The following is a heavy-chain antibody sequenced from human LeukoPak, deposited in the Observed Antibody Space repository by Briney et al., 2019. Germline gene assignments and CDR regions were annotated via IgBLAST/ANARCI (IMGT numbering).Heavy chain of an antibody. CDR3: ATAGYTQDAFDI. CDR2: IYHSGST. Sequence: SEALSLTCTVSGGSISSSYYYWGWIRQPPGKGLEWIAYIYHSGSTNYNPSLKSRVTISVDKSKNQFSLKLSSVTAADTAVYYCATAGYTQDAFDIWGQGTMVTVSS. J-gene: IGHJ3*02. V-gene: IGHV4-61*05. CDR1: GGSISSSYYY. D-gene: IGHD6-13*01.